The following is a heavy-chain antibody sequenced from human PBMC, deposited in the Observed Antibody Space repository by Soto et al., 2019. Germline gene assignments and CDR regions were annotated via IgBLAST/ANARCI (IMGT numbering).Heavy chain of an antibody. V-gene: IGHV1-2*02. CDR3: ARGGRIGSGYEEGLDY. J-gene: IGHJ4*02. CDR2: INPNSGGT. D-gene: IGHD5-12*01. CDR1: GYTFIGYY. Sequence: GASVKVSCKASGYTFIGYYIHWVRQAPGQGLEWMGWINPNSGGTNYAQKFQGRVTMTRDTSISTAYMELSRLRSDDTAVYYCARGGRIGSGYEEGLDYWGQGTLVTVPS.